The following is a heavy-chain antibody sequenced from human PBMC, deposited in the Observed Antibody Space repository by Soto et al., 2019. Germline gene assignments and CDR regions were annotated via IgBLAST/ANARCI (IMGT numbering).Heavy chain of an antibody. CDR3: ARAVYCTTANCWDDFHYYNIDV. D-gene: IGHD2-2*01. J-gene: IGHJ6*02. CDR1: GGSISSSSYY. V-gene: IGHV4-39*01. Sequence: NPSETLSLTCTVSGGSISSSSYYWGWIRQPPGKGLEWIGSIYYSGSTYYNPSLKSRVTISVDTSKNQFSLKLSSVTAADTAVYYCARAVYCTTANCWDDFHYYNIDVWGQGTAVTVSS. CDR2: IYYSGST.